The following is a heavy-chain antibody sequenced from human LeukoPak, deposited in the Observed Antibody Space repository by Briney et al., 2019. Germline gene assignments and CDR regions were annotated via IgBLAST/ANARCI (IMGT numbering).Heavy chain of an antibody. D-gene: IGHD2-2*01. CDR1: GYTFTSYG. J-gene: IGHJ4*02. Sequence: GASVKVSCKASGYTFTSYGISWVRQAPGQGLDWMGWISAYNGNTNYAQKLQGRVTMTTDTSTSTAYMELRSLRSDDTAVYYCARAGPYCSGTSCSLTGIQIWLRGLDYWGQGTLVTVSS. CDR3: ARAGPYCSGTSCSLTGIQIWLRGLDY. CDR2: ISAYNGNT. V-gene: IGHV1-18*01.